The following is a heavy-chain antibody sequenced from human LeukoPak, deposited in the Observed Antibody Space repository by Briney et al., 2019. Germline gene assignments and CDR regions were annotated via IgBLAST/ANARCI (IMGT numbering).Heavy chain of an antibody. CDR1: GGSISSGSYY. J-gene: IGHJ4*02. CDR3: ARVNPYSGSYSADY. Sequence: TSQTLSLTCTVSGGSISSGSYYWSRIRQPAGKGLEWIGRIYTSGSTNYNPSLKSRVTISVDTSKNQFSLKLSSVTAADTAVYYCARVNPYSGSYSADYWGQGTLVTVSS. D-gene: IGHD1-26*01. CDR2: IYTSGST. V-gene: IGHV4-61*02.